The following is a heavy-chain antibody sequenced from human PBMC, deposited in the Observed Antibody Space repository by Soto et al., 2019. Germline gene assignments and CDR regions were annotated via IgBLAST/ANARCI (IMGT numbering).Heavy chain of an antibody. CDR2: INLGGSEK. CDR1: GFTFSNHW. J-gene: IGHJ6*02. D-gene: IGHD3-10*01. CDR3: ARGHYRMDV. V-gene: IGHV3-7*01. Sequence: EEQLVESGGGLVQPGESLRLSCVGSGFTFSNHWLTWIRQAPGKGLEWVANINLGGSEKYYVESVKGRFTISRDDAKNSLFLQMTSLRAEDTAVYYCARGHYRMDVWGQGTTVTVSS.